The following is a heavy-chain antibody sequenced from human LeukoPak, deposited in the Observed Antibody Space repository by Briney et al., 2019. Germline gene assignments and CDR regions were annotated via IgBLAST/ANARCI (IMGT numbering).Heavy chain of an antibody. CDR3: AKDHNYYGSGSYPHF. CDR1: GFTFSSYG. J-gene: IGHJ4*02. CDR2: ISYDGSNK. D-gene: IGHD3-10*01. V-gene: IGHV3-30*18. Sequence: GRSLRLSCAASGFTFSSYGMHWVRQAPGKGLEWVAVISYDGSNKYYADSMKGRFTISRDNSNNTLYLQMDSLRAEDTAVYYCAKDHNYYGSGSYPHFGGQGTLVTVSS.